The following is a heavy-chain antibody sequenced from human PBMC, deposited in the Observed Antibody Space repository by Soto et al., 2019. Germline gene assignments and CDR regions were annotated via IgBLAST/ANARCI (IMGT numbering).Heavy chain of an antibody. V-gene: IGHV3-30*18. CDR3: GKGNVFYYGSAMDY. D-gene: IGHD3-10*01. CDR2: ISFDGSNK. J-gene: IGHJ4*02. Sequence: GGSLRLSCAASGFTFSSYAMHWVRQAPGKGLEWVAVISFDGSNKYHADSVKGRFTISRDNSNNTLYLQMNSLRAEDTAVYYCGKGNVFYYGSAMDYWGQGTLVTVSS. CDR1: GFTFSSYA.